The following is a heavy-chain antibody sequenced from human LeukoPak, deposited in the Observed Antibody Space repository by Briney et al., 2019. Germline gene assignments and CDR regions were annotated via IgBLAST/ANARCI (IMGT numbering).Heavy chain of an antibody. CDR3: AREQWGNGMDV. Sequence: GGSLRLSRAASGFTFSSYAMHWVRQAPGKGLEWVAVISYDGSNKYYADSVKGRFTISRDNSKNTLYLQMNSLRAEDTAVYYCAREQWGNGMDVGGKGTTVTVSS. CDR2: ISYDGSNK. J-gene: IGHJ6*04. D-gene: IGHD1-26*01. CDR1: GFTFSSYA. V-gene: IGHV3-30*04.